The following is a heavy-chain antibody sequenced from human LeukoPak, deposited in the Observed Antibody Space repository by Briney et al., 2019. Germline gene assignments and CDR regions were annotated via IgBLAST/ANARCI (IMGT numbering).Heavy chain of an antibody. Sequence: GRSLRLSCAASGFTFSSYGMHWVRQAPGKGLEWVAVISYDGSNKYYADSVKGRFTISRDTSKNTLYLQMNSLRAEDTAVYYCAKRPRLYYGMDVWGQGTTVTVSS. CDR2: ISYDGSNK. V-gene: IGHV3-30*18. J-gene: IGHJ6*02. CDR3: AKRPRLYYGMDV. CDR1: GFTFSSYG.